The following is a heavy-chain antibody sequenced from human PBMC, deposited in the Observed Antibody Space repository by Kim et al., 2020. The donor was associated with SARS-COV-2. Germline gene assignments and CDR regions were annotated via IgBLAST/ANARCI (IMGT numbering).Heavy chain of an antibody. D-gene: IGHD3-10*01. CDR2: IYTSGST. J-gene: IGHJ5*02. V-gene: IGHV4-4*07. Sequence: SETLSLTCTVSGGSISSYYWSWIRQPAGKGLEWIGRIYTSGSTNYNPSLKSRVTMSVDTSKNQFSLKLSSVTAADTAVYYCARDGHLYITMVRGVTIASGWFDPWGQGTLVTVSS. CDR3: ARDGHLYITMVRGVTIASGWFDP. CDR1: GGSISSYY.